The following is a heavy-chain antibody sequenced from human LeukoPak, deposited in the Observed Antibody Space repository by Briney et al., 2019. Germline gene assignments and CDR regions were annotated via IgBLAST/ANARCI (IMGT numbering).Heavy chain of an antibody. CDR2: ISSDGSVI. Sequence: PGGSLRLSCAASGVPFSASWMLWVRQAPGKGLAWVSHISSDGSVIVYADSVKGRFTISRDNAKNTLYLQMNSLRVDDTDVYYCATDRYYTMNICGEGTTVTVSS. J-gene: IGHJ6*04. V-gene: IGHV3-74*01. CDR3: ATDRYYTMNI. CDR1: GVPFSASW.